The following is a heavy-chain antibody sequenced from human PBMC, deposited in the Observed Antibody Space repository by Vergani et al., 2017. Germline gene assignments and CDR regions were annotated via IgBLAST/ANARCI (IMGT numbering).Heavy chain of an antibody. CDR1: GFTFSSYS. CDR3: ARDYYDSSGYYSGFCY. CDR2: ISSSSSTI. D-gene: IGHD3-22*01. Sequence: EVQLVESGGGLVQPGGSLRLSCAASGFTFSSYSMNWVRQAPGKGLEWVSYISSSSSTIYYADSVKGRFTISRDNAKNSLYLQMNSLRAEDTAVYYCARDYYDSSGYYSGFCYWGQGTLVTVSS. J-gene: IGHJ4*02. V-gene: IGHV3-48*01.